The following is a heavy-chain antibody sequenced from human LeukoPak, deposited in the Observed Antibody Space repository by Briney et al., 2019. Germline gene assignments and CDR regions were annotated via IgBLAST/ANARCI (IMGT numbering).Heavy chain of an antibody. D-gene: IGHD6-13*01. V-gene: IGHV1-8*01. J-gene: IGHJ5*02. CDR2: MNPNSGNT. CDR1: GYTFTSYD. CDR3: ARGRARIAAAGMRFDP. Sequence: SVKVSCKASGYTFTSYDIIWVRQATGQGLEWMGWMNPNSGNTGYAQKFQGRVTMTRNTSISTAYMELSSLRSEDTAVYYCARGRARIAAAGMRFDPWGQGTLVTVSS.